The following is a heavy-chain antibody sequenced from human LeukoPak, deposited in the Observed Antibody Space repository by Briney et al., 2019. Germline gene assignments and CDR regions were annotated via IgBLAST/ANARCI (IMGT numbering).Heavy chain of an antibody. Sequence: GRSLRLSCAASGFTFSSYGMHWVRQAPGKGLEWVAVIWYDGSNKYYADSVKGRFTISRDNSKNTLYLQMNSLRAEDTAVYYCARERYYYDSSGTKANWFDPWGQGTLVTVSS. CDR2: IWYDGSNK. V-gene: IGHV3-33*01. CDR1: GFTFSSYG. D-gene: IGHD3-22*01. J-gene: IGHJ5*02. CDR3: ARERYYYDSSGTKANWFDP.